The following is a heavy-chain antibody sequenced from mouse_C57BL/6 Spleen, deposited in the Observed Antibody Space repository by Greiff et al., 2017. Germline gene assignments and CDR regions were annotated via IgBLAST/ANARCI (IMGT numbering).Heavy chain of an antibody. V-gene: IGHV1-69*01. D-gene: IGHD2-14*01. CDR3: ARKAVRYFDY. J-gene: IGHJ2*01. Sequence: QVQLQQPGAELVMPGASVKLSCKASGYTFTSYWMHWVKQRPGQGLEWIGEIDPSDSYTNYNQKFKGKSTLTVDKSSSTAYMQLSSLTSEDSAGYYCARKAVRYFDYWGQGTTLTVSS. CDR1: GYTFTSYW. CDR2: IDPSDSYT.